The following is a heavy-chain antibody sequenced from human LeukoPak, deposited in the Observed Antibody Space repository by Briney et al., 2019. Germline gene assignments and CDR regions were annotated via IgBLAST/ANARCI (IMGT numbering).Heavy chain of an antibody. CDR1: GGSISGYY. CDR2: INHSGST. CDR3: ARGNFGYSYGYFDY. Sequence: SETLSLTCAVYGGSISGYYWSWIRQPPGKGLEWIGEINHSGSTNYNPSLKSRVTISVDTSKNQFSLKPSSVTAADTAVYYCARGNFGYSYGYFDYWGQGTLVTVSS. D-gene: IGHD5-18*01. J-gene: IGHJ4*02. V-gene: IGHV4-34*01.